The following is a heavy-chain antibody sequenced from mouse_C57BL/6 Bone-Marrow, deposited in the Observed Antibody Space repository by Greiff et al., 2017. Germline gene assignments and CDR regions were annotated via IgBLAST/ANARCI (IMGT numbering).Heavy chain of an antibody. Sequence: QVQLQQSGAELVRPGTSMKMSCKASGYTFTNYWIGWAKQRPGHGLEWIGDIYPGGGYTNYNEKFKGKATLTADKSSSTAYMQFSSLTSEDSAIYYCARLTIYYDSFDYWGQGTTLTVSS. D-gene: IGHD2-4*01. CDR2: IYPGGGYT. CDR1: GYTFTNYW. V-gene: IGHV1-63*01. J-gene: IGHJ2*01. CDR3: ARLTIYYDSFDY.